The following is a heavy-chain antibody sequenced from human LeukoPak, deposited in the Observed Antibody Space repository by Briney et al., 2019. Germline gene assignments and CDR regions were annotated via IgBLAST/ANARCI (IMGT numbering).Heavy chain of an antibody. CDR1: GGTFSSYA. CDR3: ARDFGSRDTDY. D-gene: IGHD6-13*01. Sequence: SVKVSCKASGGTFSSYAISWVRQAPGQGLEWMGGIIPIFGTANYAQKSQGRVTITADKSASTAYMELSSLRSEDTAVYYCARDFGSRDTDYWGQGTLVTVSS. V-gene: IGHV1-69*06. CDR2: IIPIFGTA. J-gene: IGHJ4*02.